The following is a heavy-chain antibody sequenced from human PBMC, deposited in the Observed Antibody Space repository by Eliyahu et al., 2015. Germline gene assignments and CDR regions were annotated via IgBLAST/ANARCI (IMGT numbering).Heavy chain of an antibody. CDR3: ARGYYGDSSGYSPLDN. CDR2: IYNRRST. CDR1: GGSIRSDGYY. J-gene: IGHJ4*02. D-gene: IGHD3-22*01. Sequence: QVQLQESGPGLVKPSQTLSLTCTVSGGSIRSDGYYWNWIRQHPGKGLEWIGYIYNRRSTYYNPSLRSRVTISVDTSKSQFSLNLSSVTAADTAVYYCARGYYGDSSGYSPLDNWGQGTLVTVSS. V-gene: IGHV4-31*03.